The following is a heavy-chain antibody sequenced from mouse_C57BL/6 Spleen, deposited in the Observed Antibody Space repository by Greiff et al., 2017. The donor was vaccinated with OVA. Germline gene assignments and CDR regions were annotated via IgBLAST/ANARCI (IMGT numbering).Heavy chain of an antibody. CDR3: ARFTTVVATRAMDY. J-gene: IGHJ4*01. CDR2: INPNNGGT. D-gene: IGHD1-1*01. V-gene: IGHV1-26*01. Sequence: VQLQQSGPELVKPGASVKISCKASGYTFTDYYMNWVKQSHGKSLEWIGDINPNNGGTSYNQKFKGKATLTVDKSSSTAYMELRSLTSEDSAVYYCARFTTVVATRAMDYWGQGTSVTVSS. CDR1: GYTFTDYY.